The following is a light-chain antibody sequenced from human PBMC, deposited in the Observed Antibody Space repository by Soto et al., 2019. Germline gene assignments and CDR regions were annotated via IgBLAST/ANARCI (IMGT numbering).Light chain of an antibody. J-gene: IGKJ2*01. V-gene: IGKV1-5*03. CDR3: QQYISFPYT. CDR2: KAS. CDR1: QSFSSW. Sequence: DIQMTQSPSTLSASVGDRVTITCRASQSFSSWLAWYQQKPGKAPKLLIYKASTLESGVPSRFSGSGSGTEFTLTISSLQPVDFATYYCQQYISFPYTFGQGTKLEIK.